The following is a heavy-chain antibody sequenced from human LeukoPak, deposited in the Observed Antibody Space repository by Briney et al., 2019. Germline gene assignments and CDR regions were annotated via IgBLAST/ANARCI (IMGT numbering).Heavy chain of an antibody. Sequence: ASVKVSCKVSGYTLTELSMHWVRQAPGKGLEWMGGFDPEDSETIYAQKFQGRVTMTEDTSTDTAYMELSSLRSEDTAVYYCATARRSSHDFWSKWFDPWGQGTLVTVSS. CDR1: GYTLTELS. D-gene: IGHD3-3*01. CDR2: FDPEDSET. J-gene: IGHJ5*02. CDR3: ATARRSSHDFWSKWFDP. V-gene: IGHV1-24*01.